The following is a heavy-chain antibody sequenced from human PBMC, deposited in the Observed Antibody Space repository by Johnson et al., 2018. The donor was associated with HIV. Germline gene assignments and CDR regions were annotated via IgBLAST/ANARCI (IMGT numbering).Heavy chain of an antibody. CDR1: GFTFSSYA. V-gene: IGHV3-30*04. CDR3: AREIPQQWLLRRGAFDF. J-gene: IGHJ3*01. CDR2: LSYDGSNK. D-gene: IGHD6-19*01. Sequence: VQLVESGGGLVQPGGSLRLSCAASGFTFSSYAMHWVRQAPGKGLEWVAVLSYDGSNKYYADSVKGRFTISRDNSKSIAYLQMNSLKTEDTAVYYCAREIPQQWLLRRGAFDFWDQGKMVTVSS.